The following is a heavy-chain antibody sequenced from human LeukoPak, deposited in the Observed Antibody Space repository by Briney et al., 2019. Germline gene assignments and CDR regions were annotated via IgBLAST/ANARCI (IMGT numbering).Heavy chain of an antibody. Sequence: ASVKVSCKASGYTFTSYGISWVRQAPGQGLEWMGWISAYNGNTNYAQKLQGRVTMTTDTSTSTAYMELRSLRSDDTAVYYCAGVRLRFLEWSFDYWGQGTLVTVSS. CDR2: ISAYNGNT. V-gene: IGHV1-18*01. CDR1: GYTFTSYG. D-gene: IGHD3-3*01. J-gene: IGHJ4*02. CDR3: AGVRLRFLEWSFDY.